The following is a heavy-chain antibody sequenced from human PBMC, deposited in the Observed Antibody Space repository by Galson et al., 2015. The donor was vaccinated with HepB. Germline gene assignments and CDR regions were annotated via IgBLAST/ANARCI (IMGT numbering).Heavy chain of an antibody. CDR2: IIPMFGSG. D-gene: IGHD3-22*01. CDR3: ARQYDTSGYYAY. V-gene: IGHV1-69*13. CDR1: GGTFSSQT. Sequence: SVKVSCKASGGTFSSQTISWVRQAPGQGLEWMGGIIPMFGSGNYAQKFQGRVMITADESKSTTYMELSSLRFEDTAVYYCARQYDTSGYYAYWGQGTLVTVSS. J-gene: IGHJ4*02.